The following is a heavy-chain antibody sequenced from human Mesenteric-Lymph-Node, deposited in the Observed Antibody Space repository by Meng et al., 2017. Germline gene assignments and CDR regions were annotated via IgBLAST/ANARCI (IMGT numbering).Heavy chain of an antibody. D-gene: IGHD1-26*01. CDR1: GFTFSSYS. Sequence: GESLKISCAASGFTFSSYSMNWVRQAPGKGLEWVSSISSSSSYIYYADSVKGRFTISRDNAKNSLYLQMNSLRAEDTAVYYCARDSDVGATAQFDYWGQGTLVTVSS. CDR3: ARDSDVGATAQFDY. J-gene: IGHJ4*02. V-gene: IGHV3-21*01. CDR2: ISSSSSYI.